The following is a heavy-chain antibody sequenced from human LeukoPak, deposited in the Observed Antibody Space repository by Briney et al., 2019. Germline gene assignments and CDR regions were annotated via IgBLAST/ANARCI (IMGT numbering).Heavy chain of an antibody. V-gene: IGHV4-39*01. CDR2: IYYSGST. Sequence: SETLSLTCTVSGGSISSSSYYWGWIRQPPGKGLEWIGSIYYSGSTYYNPSLKSRVTISVDTSKNQFSLKLSSVTAADTAVYYCASAQAVGRWYNWNDAGGFDYWGQGTLVTVSS. J-gene: IGHJ4*02. CDR3: ASAQAVGRWYNWNDAGGFDY. CDR1: GGSISSSSYY. D-gene: IGHD1-20*01.